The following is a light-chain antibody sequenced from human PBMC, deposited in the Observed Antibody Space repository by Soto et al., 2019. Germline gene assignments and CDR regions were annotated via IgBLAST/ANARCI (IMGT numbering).Light chain of an antibody. CDR3: QHCRTSLWT. J-gene: IGKJ1*01. Sequence: EIVMTQSPHTLSVSPGERATLSCRASQSVSTNLAWYQQKPGQGPSHLIYGASTRGTGIPARFSGSGSGTEFPLPISSLQYEDLADYYCQHCRTSLWTFGQETKEQIK. CDR1: QSVSTN. V-gene: IGKV3-15*01. CDR2: GAS.